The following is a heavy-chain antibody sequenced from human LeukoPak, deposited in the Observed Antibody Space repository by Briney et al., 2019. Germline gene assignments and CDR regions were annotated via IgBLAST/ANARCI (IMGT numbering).Heavy chain of an antibody. CDR2: IIPILGIA. CDR1: GGTFSSYA. Sequence: GSSVKVSCKASGGTFSSYAISWVRQAPGQGLEWMGRIIPILGIANYAQKFQGRVTITADKSTSTAYMELSSLRSEDTAVYYCARGGSEDTAMGLYYFDYWGQGTLVTVSS. D-gene: IGHD5-18*01. J-gene: IGHJ4*02. CDR3: ARGGSEDTAMGLYYFDY. V-gene: IGHV1-69*04.